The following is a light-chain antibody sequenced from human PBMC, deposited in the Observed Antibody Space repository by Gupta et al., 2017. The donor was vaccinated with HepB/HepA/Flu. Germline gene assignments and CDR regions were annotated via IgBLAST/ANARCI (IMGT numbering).Light chain of an antibody. V-gene: IGKV3-20*01. CDR1: QSIRNTY. CDR2: GAS. Sequence: EIVLTQSPGTLSLSPGERATLSCRASQSIRNTYLAWYQQKPGQAPRLLIYGASSRATGIPDRFSGSGSGTDFTLTISRLEPEDFAVYYCQRYGTSPYTFGQGTKVDIK. J-gene: IGKJ2*01. CDR3: QRYGTSPYT.